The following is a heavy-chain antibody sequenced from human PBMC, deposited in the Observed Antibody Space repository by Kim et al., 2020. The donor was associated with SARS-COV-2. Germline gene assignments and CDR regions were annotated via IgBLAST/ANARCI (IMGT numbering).Heavy chain of an antibody. V-gene: IGHV4-31*03. CDR2: IYYSGST. CDR3: ARAPLKIFGVVIQNFDY. J-gene: IGHJ4*02. D-gene: IGHD3-3*01. Sequence: SETLSLTCTVSGGSISSGGYYWSWIRQHPGKGLEWIGYIYYSGSTYYNPSLKSRVTISVDTSKNQFSLKLSSVTAADTAVYYCARAPLKIFGVVIQNFDYWGQGTLVTVSS. CDR1: GGSISSGGYY.